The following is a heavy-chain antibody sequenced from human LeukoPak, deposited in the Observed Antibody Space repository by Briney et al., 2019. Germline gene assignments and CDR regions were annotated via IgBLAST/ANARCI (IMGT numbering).Heavy chain of an antibody. CDR1: GFTFSSYA. CDR3: ANGDSHGATPIQH. CDR2: ISGSGGST. V-gene: IGHV3-23*01. D-gene: IGHD4-17*01. Sequence: PGGSLRLSCAASGFTFSSYAMSLVRQAPGKELEWVSAISGSGGSTYYADSVKGRFTISRDNSKNTLYLQMNSLRAEDTAVYYCANGDSHGATPIQHWGQGTLVTVSS. J-gene: IGHJ1*01.